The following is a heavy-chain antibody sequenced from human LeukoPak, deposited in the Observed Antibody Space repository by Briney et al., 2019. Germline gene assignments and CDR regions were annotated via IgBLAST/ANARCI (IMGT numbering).Heavy chain of an antibody. CDR3: AREGRDYGGNANYYYGMDV. CDR2: MNPNSGNT. Sequence: ASVKVSCKASGYTFTNYDINWVRQATGQGLEWMGWMNPNSGNTGYAQKFQGRVTMTRNTSISTAYMELSSLRSEDTAVYYCAREGRDYGGNANYYYGMDVWGQGTTVTVSS. J-gene: IGHJ6*02. V-gene: IGHV1-8*01. D-gene: IGHD4-23*01. CDR1: GYTFTNYD.